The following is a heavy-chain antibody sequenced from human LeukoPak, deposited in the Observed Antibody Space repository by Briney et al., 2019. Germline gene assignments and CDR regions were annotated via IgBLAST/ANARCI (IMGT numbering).Heavy chain of an antibody. CDR1: GYTFTGYY. V-gene: IGHV1-2*02. D-gene: IGHD5-24*01. J-gene: IGHJ3*02. Sequence: ASVKVSCKASGYTFTGYYMHWVRQAPGQGLEWMGWINPNSGGTNYAQKFQGRVTMTRDTSISTAYMELSRLRSDDTAVYYCARDSNRRWLILVGAFDIWGQGTMVTVSS. CDR3: ARDSNRRWLILVGAFDI. CDR2: INPNSGGT.